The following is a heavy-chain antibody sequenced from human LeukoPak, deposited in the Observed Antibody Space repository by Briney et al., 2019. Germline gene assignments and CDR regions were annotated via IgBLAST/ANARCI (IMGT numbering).Heavy chain of an antibody. D-gene: IGHD5-12*01. CDR3: ARHAGGYDQFDY. V-gene: IGHV4-59*08. J-gene: IGHJ4*02. Sequence: PSETLSLTCTVSGGSISSYYWSWIRQPPGKGLEWIGYIYYSGSTNYNPSLKSRVTISVDTSKNQFSLKLSFVTAADTAVYYCARHAGGYDQFDYWGQGTLVTVSS. CDR1: GGSISSYY. CDR2: IYYSGST.